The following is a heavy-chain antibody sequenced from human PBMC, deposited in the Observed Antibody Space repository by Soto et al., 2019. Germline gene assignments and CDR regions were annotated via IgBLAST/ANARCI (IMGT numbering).Heavy chain of an antibody. Sequence: QVQLQESGPGLVKPSQTLSLTCTVSGGSISSGGYYWSWIRQHPGKGLEWIGYIYYSGSTYSNPSPRRRVTISVDTSKNQLSLKVSSVTAADTAVYYCVADSSGWSYYFDYWGQGTLVTVSS. J-gene: IGHJ4*02. CDR2: IYYSGST. D-gene: IGHD6-19*01. CDR3: VADSSGWSYYFDY. V-gene: IGHV4-31*03. CDR1: GGSISSGGYY.